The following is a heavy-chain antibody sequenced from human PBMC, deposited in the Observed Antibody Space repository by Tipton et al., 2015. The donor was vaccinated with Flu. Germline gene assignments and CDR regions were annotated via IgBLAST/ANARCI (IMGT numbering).Heavy chain of an antibody. D-gene: IGHD2-2*01. V-gene: IGHV3-21*01. CDR1: GFTFSSYS. Sequence: SLRLSCAASGFTFSSYSMNWVRQAPGKGLEWVSSISSSSSYIYYADSVKGRFTISRDNAKNSLYLQMNSLRAEDTAVYYCARDHGPGGRIAFYQLYDYWGQGTLVTVSS. J-gene: IGHJ4*02. CDR2: ISSSSSYI. CDR3: ARDHGPGGRIAFYQLYDY.